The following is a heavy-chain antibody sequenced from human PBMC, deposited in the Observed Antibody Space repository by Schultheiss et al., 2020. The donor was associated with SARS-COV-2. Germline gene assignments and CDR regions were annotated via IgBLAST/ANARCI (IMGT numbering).Heavy chain of an antibody. CDR3: AREGGSGSRAPPDY. CDR1: GGSISSSSYY. CDR2: INHSGST. V-gene: IGHV4-39*07. D-gene: IGHD3-10*01. J-gene: IGHJ4*02. Sequence: SETLSLTCTVSGGSISSSSYYWGWIRQPPGKGLEWIGEINHSGSTNYNPSLKSRVTISVDTSKNQFSLKLSSVTAADTAVYYCAREGGSGSRAPPDYWGQGTLVTVSS.